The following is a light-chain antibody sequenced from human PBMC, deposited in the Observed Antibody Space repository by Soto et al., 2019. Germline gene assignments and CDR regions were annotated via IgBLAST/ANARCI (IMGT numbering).Light chain of an antibody. V-gene: IGLV2-14*01. CDR1: GSDVGYYNY. CDR2: EVT. Sequence: QSALTQPASVSGSPGQSITISCTGTGSDVGYYNYVSWYQQHPGKAPKLMIYEVTNRPSGVSNRFSGSKSGNTASLTISGLQAEDEADYYCSSYTSGSTPVVFGGGTKLTVL. J-gene: IGLJ2*01. CDR3: SSYTSGSTPVV.